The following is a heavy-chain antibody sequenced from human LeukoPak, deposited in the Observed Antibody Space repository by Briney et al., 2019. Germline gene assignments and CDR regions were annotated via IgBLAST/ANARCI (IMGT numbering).Heavy chain of an antibody. J-gene: IGHJ4*02. CDR1: GGTFSSYA. CDR2: INPSGGST. V-gene: IGHV1-46*01. D-gene: IGHD2-15*01. CDR3: AREIIGGYCSGGSCYPSLDY. Sequence: ASVKVSCKASGGTFSSYAISWVRQAPGQGLEWMGIINPSGGSTSYAQKFQGRVTMTRDTSTSTVYMELSSLRSEDTAVYYCAREIIGGYCSGGSCYPSLDYWGQGTLVTVPS.